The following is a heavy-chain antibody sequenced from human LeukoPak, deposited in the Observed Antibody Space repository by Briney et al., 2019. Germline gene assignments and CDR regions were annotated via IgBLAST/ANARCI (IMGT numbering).Heavy chain of an antibody. D-gene: IGHD5-18*01. CDR1: GFIFKKYW. CDR3: ARASIQLFDY. Sequence: PGGSLRLSCAASGFIFKKYWMNWVRQVPGKGLKCLANIKEDGSETYYADSVKGRFTISRDNPKNLLFLQINSLRVEDTAVYYCARASIQLFDYWGQGTLVTVSS. CDR2: IKEDGSET. J-gene: IGHJ4*02. V-gene: IGHV3-7*01.